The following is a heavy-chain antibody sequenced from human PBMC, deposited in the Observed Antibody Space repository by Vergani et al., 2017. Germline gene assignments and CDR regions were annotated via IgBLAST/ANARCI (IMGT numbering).Heavy chain of an antibody. CDR3: AHMVPVGTKTGIVVAHFDY. V-gene: IGHV2-5*01. Sequence: QITLKESGPTLVKPTQTLTLTCTFSGFSLSTSGVGVGWIRQPPGKALEWLARIYWSDDKSYSPSLKSRLTITKDTSKNQVVLTMTNMDPVDTATYYCAHMVPVGTKTGIVVAHFDYWGQGTLVTVSS. CDR2: IYWSDDK. J-gene: IGHJ4*02. CDR1: GFSLSTSGVG. D-gene: IGHD3-22*01.